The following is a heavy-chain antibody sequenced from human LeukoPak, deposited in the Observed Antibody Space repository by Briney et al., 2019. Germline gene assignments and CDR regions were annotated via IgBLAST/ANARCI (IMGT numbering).Heavy chain of an antibody. CDR3: ARADPVGSGHASFYSDY. V-gene: IGHV1-2*02. D-gene: IGHD2/OR15-2a*01. CDR2: IRLRDGGA. Sequence: ASVKVSCKASGFSFTTYYLYWMRQAPGRGLGWMGWIRLRDGGAIYAQRFQDRFIMTTDTSTNTASMELRNLRSDDTAVYFCARADPVGSGHASFYSDYWGQGTLVTVSS. J-gene: IGHJ4*02. CDR1: GFSFTTYY.